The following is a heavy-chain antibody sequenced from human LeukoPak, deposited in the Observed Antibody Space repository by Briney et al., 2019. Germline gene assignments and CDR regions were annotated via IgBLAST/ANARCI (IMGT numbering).Heavy chain of an antibody. V-gene: IGHV4-59*01. D-gene: IGHD4-17*01. CDR1: GGSISGSY. CDR3: ARGIESYGDYGY. CDR2: MYNSGST. J-gene: IGHJ4*02. Sequence: SETLSLTWTVSGGSISGSYWSWFRQPQGKGLEWIAYMYNSGSTNYNPSLKSRVTISIDTSKNQFSLKLSSLTAADTAIYYCARGIESYGDYGYWGQGILVTVSS.